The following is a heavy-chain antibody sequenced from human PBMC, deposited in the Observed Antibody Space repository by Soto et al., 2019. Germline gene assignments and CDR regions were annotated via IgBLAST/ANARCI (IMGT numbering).Heavy chain of an antibody. Sequence: QVQLVESGGGVVQPGRSLRLSCAASGFTFSSYGMHWVRQAPGKGLEWVAVISYDGSNKYYADSVKGRFTISRDNSKNTLYLQMNSLGAEDTAVYYCAKDLRLRLGELSLYFDYWGQGTLVTVSS. V-gene: IGHV3-30*18. CDR1: GFTFSSYG. CDR2: ISYDGSNK. D-gene: IGHD3-16*02. J-gene: IGHJ4*02. CDR3: AKDLRLRLGELSLYFDY.